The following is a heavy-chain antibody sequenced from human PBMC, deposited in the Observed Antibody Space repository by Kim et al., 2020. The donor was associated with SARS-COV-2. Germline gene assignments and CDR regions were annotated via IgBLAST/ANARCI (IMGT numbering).Heavy chain of an antibody. CDR3: AREMIISSLDT. Sequence: GGSLRLSCLASGFTFDDYYMSWIRQAPGKGLEWISSISATGGIKAYGDSVKGRIAISRDNAKNSVHLQMSSLRVEDTAVYYCAREMIISSLDTWGPGTLGTVSS. D-gene: IGHD3-16*02. J-gene: IGHJ4*02. CDR1: GFTFDDYY. V-gene: IGHV3-11*04. CDR2: ISATGGIK.